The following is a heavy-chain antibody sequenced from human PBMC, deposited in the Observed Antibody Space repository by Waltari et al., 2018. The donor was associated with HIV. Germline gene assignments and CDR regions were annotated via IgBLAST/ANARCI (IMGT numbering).Heavy chain of an antibody. CDR1: GFTFGDFA. D-gene: IGHD6-19*01. Sequence: EVQLVESGGGLVKPGRSLSLPCTTSGFTFGDFAMSWFRQSPGKGLEWVGFIRSKANGGTTEYAASVKGRFTISRDDSESIAYLQMNSLKAGDTAVYYCSSTFSTGWYGEYWGQGSLVTVSS. CDR3: SSTFSTGWYGEY. V-gene: IGHV3-49*05. CDR2: IRSKANGGTT. J-gene: IGHJ4*02.